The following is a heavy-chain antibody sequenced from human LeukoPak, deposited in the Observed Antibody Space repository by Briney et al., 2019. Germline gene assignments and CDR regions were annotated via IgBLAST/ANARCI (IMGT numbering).Heavy chain of an antibody. D-gene: IGHD1-14*01. CDR3: ASANRVSGDY. CDR2: IYYSGST. CDR1: GGSISSSSYY. V-gene: IGHV4-39*01. J-gene: IGHJ4*02. Sequence: PSETLSLTCTVSGGSISSSSYYWGWIRQPPGKGLEWIGSIYYSGSTYYNPSLKSRVTISVDTSKNQFSLKLSSVTAADTAVYYCASANRVSGDYWGQGTLVTVSS.